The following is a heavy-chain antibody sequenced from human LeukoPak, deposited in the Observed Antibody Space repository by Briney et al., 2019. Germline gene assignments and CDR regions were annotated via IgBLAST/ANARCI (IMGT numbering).Heavy chain of an antibody. Sequence: ASVNVSCKTSGYTFRDYGITWVRQAPGQGLEWMGWMNPNRGNTGYAQKFPGRVTMTRNTSISTAYMELSSLRSEDTAVYYCARGTDDSSGYYGYYYYYMDVWGKGTTVTVSS. CDR1: GYTFRDYG. CDR3: ARGTDDSSGYYGYYYYYMDV. V-gene: IGHV1-8*02. J-gene: IGHJ6*03. D-gene: IGHD3-22*01. CDR2: MNPNRGNT.